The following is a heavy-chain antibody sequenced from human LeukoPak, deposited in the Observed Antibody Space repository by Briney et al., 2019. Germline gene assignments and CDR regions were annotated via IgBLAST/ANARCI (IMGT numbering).Heavy chain of an antibody. D-gene: IGHD2-2*01. CDR2: IYYSGST. CDR1: GGSVSSGTYY. CDR3: ARAHCSSTSCYSYYYYGMDV. Sequence: SETLSLTCTVSGGSVSSGTYYWNWIRQPPGKGLEWIGYIYYSGSTNYNPSLKSRVTISVDTSKNQFSLKLSSVTAADTAVYYCARAHCSSTSCYSYYYYGMDVWGQGTTVTVSS. J-gene: IGHJ6*02. V-gene: IGHV4-61*01.